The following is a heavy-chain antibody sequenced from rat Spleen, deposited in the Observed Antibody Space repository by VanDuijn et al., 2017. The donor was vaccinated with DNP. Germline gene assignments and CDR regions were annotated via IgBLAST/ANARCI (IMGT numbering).Heavy chain of an antibody. J-gene: IGHJ3*01. CDR2: IGSDGYAP. V-gene: IGHV5-20*01. CDR3: ATSGYGFDGYPFTY. Sequence: EVQLVESGGGLVQPGRSLKLSCAASGFTFSAYYMAWVRQAPTKGLEWVAYIGSDGYAPYYGDSVKGRFTISRYNTKSSLYLQMNSLRSEDMATYYCATSGYGFDGYPFTYWGQGTLVTVSS. D-gene: IGHD1-12*03. CDR1: GFTFSAYY.